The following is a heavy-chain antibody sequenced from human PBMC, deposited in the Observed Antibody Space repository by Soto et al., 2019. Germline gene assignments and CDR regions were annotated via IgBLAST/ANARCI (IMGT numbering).Heavy chain of an antibody. Sequence: EVQLVESGGGLVQPGGSLRLSCAASGFTFSSYSMSWVRQAPGKGLEWVANIKQDGSEKYYVDSVKGRFTISRDNAKNSLYLQMNSLRAEDTAVYYSASLMVRGVMWLDYWGQGTLVTVSS. CDR2: IKQDGSEK. J-gene: IGHJ4*02. D-gene: IGHD3-10*01. CDR3: ASLMVRGVMWLDY. V-gene: IGHV3-7*05. CDR1: GFTFSSYS.